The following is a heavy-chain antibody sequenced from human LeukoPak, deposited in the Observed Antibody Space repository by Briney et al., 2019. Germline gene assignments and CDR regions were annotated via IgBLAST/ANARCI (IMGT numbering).Heavy chain of an antibody. CDR3: ARDLWADSSGYPVDY. Sequence: GGSLRLCCAASGFTFSDYYMSWIRQAPGKGLEWVSYISSSSSYTNYADSVKGRFTISRDNAKNSLYLQMNSLRAEDTAVYYCARDLWADSSGYPVDYWGQGTLVTVSS. J-gene: IGHJ4*02. CDR2: ISSSSSYT. D-gene: IGHD3-22*01. V-gene: IGHV3-11*06. CDR1: GFTFSDYY.